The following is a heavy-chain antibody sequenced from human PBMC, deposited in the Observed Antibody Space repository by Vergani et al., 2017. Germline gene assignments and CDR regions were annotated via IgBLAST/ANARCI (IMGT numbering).Heavy chain of an antibody. Sequence: EVQLLESGGGLVQPGESLRLSCTVSGFTFTSYGISWVRQAPGKGLEWVSALTGGGGSTYYADSFKGRFIISRDNSRDTLYLQMNSLRPEDTATYYCVKDAGSYENFFDSWGQGNLVTVSS. CDR3: VKDAGSYENFFDS. CDR2: LTGGGGST. D-gene: IGHD1-26*01. J-gene: IGHJ4*02. CDR1: GFTFTSYG. V-gene: IGHV3-23*01.